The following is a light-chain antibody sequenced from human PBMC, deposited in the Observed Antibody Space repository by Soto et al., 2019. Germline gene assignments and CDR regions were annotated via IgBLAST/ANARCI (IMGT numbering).Light chain of an antibody. CDR3: QQSYSTPPLFT. Sequence: DIQMTQSPSSLSASVGDRVTITCRASQSISSYLNWYPQKPGKAPKLLIYAASSLQSGVPSRFSGSGSGTDFTLTISSLQPEDFATYYCQQSYSTPPLFTFGPGTKVDIK. CDR1: QSISSY. V-gene: IGKV1-39*01. J-gene: IGKJ3*01. CDR2: AAS.